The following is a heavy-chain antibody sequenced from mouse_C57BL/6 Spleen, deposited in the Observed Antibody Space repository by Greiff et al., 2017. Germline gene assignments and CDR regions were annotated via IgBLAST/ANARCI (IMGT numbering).Heavy chain of an antibody. Sequence: QVQLQQSGAELVRPGASVTLSCKASGYTFTDYEMHWVKQTPVHGLEWIGAIDRETGGPAYNQKVQGRAILTADKSSSTAYMELLSLTSEDSAVYYCTRRCYGSSPYAMDYWGQVTSVTFSS. CDR2: IDRETGGP. D-gene: IGHD1-1*01. V-gene: IGHV1-15*01. J-gene: IGHJ4*01. CDR3: TRRCYGSSPYAMDY. CDR1: GYTFTDYE.